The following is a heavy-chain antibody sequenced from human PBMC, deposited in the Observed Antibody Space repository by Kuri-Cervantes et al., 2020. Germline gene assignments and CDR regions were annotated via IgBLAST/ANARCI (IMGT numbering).Heavy chain of an antibody. CDR1: GGSISSYY. V-gene: IGHV4-34*01. J-gene: IGHJ4*02. CDR2: INHSGST. CDR3: SLSSSGWSIRGGYYFDY. D-gene: IGHD6-19*01. Sequence: SETLSLTCTVSGGSISSYYWSWIRQPPGKGLEWIGEINHSGSTSYNPSLKSRVTISVDTSKNQFSLKLSSVTAADTAVYYCSLSSSGWSIRGGYYFDYWGQGTLVTVSS.